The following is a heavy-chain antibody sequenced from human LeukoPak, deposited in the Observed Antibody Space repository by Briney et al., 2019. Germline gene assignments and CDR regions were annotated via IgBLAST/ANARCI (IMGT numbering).Heavy chain of an antibody. CDR3: ASGSNDYGDYGPTHDDY. D-gene: IGHD4-17*01. CDR2: ISYDGSNE. CDR1: GFTFSSYA. V-gene: IGHV3-30-3*01. Sequence: PGGSLRLSCAASGFTFSSYAMHWVRQAPGKGLEWVAVISYDGSNEYYADSVKGRFTISRDNSKNTLYLQMNSLRAEDTAVYYCASGSNDYGDYGPTHDDYWGQGTLVTVSS. J-gene: IGHJ4*02.